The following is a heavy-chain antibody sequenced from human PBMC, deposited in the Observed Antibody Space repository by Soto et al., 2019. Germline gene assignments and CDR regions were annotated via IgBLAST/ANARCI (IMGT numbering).Heavy chain of an antibody. CDR2: ISSSSSYI. J-gene: IGHJ4*02. V-gene: IGHV3-21*01. Sequence: GGSLRLSCAASGFTFSSYSMNWVRQAPGKGLEWVSSISSSSSYIYYADSVKGRFTISRDNAKNSLYLQMNSLRAEDTAVHYCARDFSNYYGSGSYYNVAHWGQGTLVTVSS. CDR3: ARDFSNYYGSGSYYNVAH. CDR1: GFTFSSYS. D-gene: IGHD3-10*01.